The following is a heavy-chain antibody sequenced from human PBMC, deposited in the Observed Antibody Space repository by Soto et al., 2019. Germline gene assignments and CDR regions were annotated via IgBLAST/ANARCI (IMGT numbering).Heavy chain of an antibody. J-gene: IGHJ6*02. D-gene: IGHD5-18*01. V-gene: IGHV3-48*02. CDR3: ARDAGSYGFPSSMDV. CDR1: GFTFSSYS. CDR2: ISSSSSTI. Sequence: PGGSLRLSCAASGFTFSSYSMNWVRQAPGKGLEWVSYISSSSSTIYYADSVKGRFTISRDNAKNSLYLQMNSLRDEDTAVYYCARDAGSYGFPSSMDVWGQGTTVTVSS.